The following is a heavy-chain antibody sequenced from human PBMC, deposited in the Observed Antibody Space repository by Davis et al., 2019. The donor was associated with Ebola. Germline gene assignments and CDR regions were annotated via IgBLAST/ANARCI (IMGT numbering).Heavy chain of an antibody. CDR3: ARSNYGSGSYDS. CDR2: INHSGST. D-gene: IGHD3-10*01. Sequence: GSLRLSCAVYGGSFSGYYWSWIRQPPGKGLEWIGEINHSGSTNYNPSLKSRVTISVDTSKNQFSLKLSSVTAADTAVFYCARSNYGSGSYDSWGQGALVTVSS. V-gene: IGHV4-34*01. J-gene: IGHJ5*01. CDR1: GGSFSGYY.